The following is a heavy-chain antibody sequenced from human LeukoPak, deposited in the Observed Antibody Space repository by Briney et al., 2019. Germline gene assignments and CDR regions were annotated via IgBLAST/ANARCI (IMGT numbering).Heavy chain of an antibody. Sequence: PSETLSLTCTVSGGSISSYYWSWIRQPAGKGLEWIGRIYTSGSTNYNPSLKSRVTMSVDTSKNQFSLKLSSVTAADTAVYYCARDCSSTSCRKNFDYWGQGTLVTVSS. CDR3: ARDCSSTSCRKNFDY. J-gene: IGHJ4*02. CDR1: GGSISSYY. D-gene: IGHD2-2*01. CDR2: IYTSGST. V-gene: IGHV4-4*07.